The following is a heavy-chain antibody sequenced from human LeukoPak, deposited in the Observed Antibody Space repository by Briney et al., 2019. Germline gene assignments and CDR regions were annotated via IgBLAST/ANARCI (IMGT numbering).Heavy chain of an antibody. CDR1: GFTFRSYW. D-gene: IGHD2-2*01. V-gene: IGHV3-7*01. J-gene: IGHJ6*02. CDR2: IKQDGSEK. Sequence: AGGSLRLSCAASGFTFRSYWMSWVRQAPGKGLEWVANIKQDGSEKYYVDSVKGRFTISRDNAKNSLFLQMNSLRAEDTAVYYCARESIVIVPAPMDVWGQGTTVAVSS. CDR3: ARESIVIVPAPMDV.